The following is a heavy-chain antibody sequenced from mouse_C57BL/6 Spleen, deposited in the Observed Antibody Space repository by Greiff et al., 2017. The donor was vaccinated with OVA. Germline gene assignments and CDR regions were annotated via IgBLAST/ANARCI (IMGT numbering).Heavy chain of an antibody. CDR2: IWSGGST. D-gene: IGHD4-1*01. CDR3: ASWDYFDY. CDR1: GFSLTSYG. J-gene: IGHJ2*01. Sequence: QVQLQQSGPGLVQPSQSLSITCTVSGFSLTSYGVHWVRQSPGKGLEWLGVIWSGGSTDNNASFISRLSTSKDKSNSQVFYKMNSLQAYDTAIYYCASWDYFDYWGQGTTRTVSS. V-gene: IGHV2-2*01.